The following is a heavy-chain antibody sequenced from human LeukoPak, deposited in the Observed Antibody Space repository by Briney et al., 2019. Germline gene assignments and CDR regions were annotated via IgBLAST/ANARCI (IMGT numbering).Heavy chain of an antibody. D-gene: IGHD2-8*01. J-gene: IGHJ4*02. CDR2: ISGSGDNT. CDR3: AKDYNGPFDY. CDR1: GFTFSNYA. V-gene: IGHV3-23*01. Sequence: GGSLRLSCAASGFTFSNYAMHWVRQAPGKGLEWVSTISGSGDNTYYADSVKGRFAISRDNSKNTLYLQMNSLRAEDTAVYYCAKDYNGPFDYWGQGTLVTVSS.